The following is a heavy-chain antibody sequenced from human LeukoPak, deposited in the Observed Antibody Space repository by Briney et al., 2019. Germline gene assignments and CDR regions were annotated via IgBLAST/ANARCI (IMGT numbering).Heavy chain of an antibody. CDR2: MNPNSGNT. D-gene: IGHD2-21*02. CDR3: AGGGVLGTAIRAFDV. V-gene: IGHV1-8*01. J-gene: IGHJ3*01. Sequence: ASVKVSCKAPGYTFSSYDINWVRQATGQGLEWMGWMNPNSGNTVYAQKFQGRVTMTKSTSMSTAYMELSSLRSEDTAVYYCAGGGVLGTAIRAFDVWGQGTMVTVSS. CDR1: GYTFSSYD.